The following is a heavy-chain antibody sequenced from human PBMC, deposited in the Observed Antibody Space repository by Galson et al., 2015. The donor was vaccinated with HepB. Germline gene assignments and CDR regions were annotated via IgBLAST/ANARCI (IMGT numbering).Heavy chain of an antibody. J-gene: IGHJ6*02. V-gene: IGHV3-73*01. CDR3: TRAQCSSGRYGWGDVLTFPSECDYYYYGMDV. Sequence: SLRLSCAASGFTFSGSAMHWVRQASGKGLEWVGRIRSKANSYATAYAASVKGRFTISRDDSKNTAYLQMNSLQTEDTAVYYCTRAQCSSGRYGWGDVLTFPSECDYYYYGMDVWGQGTTVTVSS. D-gene: IGHD6-19*01. CDR1: GFTFSGSA. CDR2: IRSKANSYAT.